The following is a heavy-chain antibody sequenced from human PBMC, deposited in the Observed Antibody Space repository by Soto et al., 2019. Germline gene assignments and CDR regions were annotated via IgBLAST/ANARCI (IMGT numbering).Heavy chain of an antibody. D-gene: IGHD4-17*01. V-gene: IGHV1-8*01. CDR2: MNPNSGNT. J-gene: IGHJ5*02. CDR3: GRGDYGDYSHWFDP. Sequence: QVQLVQSGAEVKKPGASVRVSCKASGYTFTKFDINWVRQATGQGLEWMGWMNPNSGNTGYAQKFQGRVTMTRNTSITTAYMELSTLRSEDTAVYYCGRGDYGDYSHWFDPWGQGTLVTASS. CDR1: GYTFTKFD.